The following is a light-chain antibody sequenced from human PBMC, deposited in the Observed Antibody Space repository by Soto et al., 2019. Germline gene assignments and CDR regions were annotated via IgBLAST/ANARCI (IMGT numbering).Light chain of an antibody. CDR1: NSDIVGYNY. Sequence: QSALTQPRSVSGSPGQSVTISCTGTNSDIVGYNYVSWYQQHPGKAPKVMIYDVNRRPSGVPDRFSGSKSGNTASLTISGLQAEDEADYYCCSYAGRYNFWVFGGGTKVTVL. V-gene: IGLV2-11*01. J-gene: IGLJ3*02. CDR2: DVN. CDR3: CSYAGRYNFWV.